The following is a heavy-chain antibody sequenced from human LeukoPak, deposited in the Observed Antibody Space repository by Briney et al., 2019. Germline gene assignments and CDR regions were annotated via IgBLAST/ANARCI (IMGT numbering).Heavy chain of an antibody. Sequence: GGSLRLSCAASGFTFSRSAMTWVRQTPGKGLDWVSSISSSGNTYYADSVKGRFTISRDKSKNMLYLQMNSLRAEDTAVYYCVKGRISEDGLDFWGQGTLVTVSS. J-gene: IGHJ4*02. CDR2: ISSSGNT. V-gene: IGHV3-23*01. CDR1: GFTFSRSA. D-gene: IGHD6-13*01. CDR3: VKGRISEDGLDF.